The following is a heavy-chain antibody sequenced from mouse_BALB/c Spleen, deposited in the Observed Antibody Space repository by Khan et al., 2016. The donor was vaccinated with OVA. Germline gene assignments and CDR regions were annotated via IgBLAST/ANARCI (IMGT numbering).Heavy chain of an antibody. CDR1: GFSLSASGVS. CDR2: IYWDDDK. CDR3: ARRPRGVYSDYLFTY. J-gene: IGHJ3*01. D-gene: IGHD2-4*01. V-gene: IGHV8-12*01. Sequence: QVQLKESGPGLLQPSQTLSLTCSFSGFSLSASGVSVSWIRQPSGKGLEWLAHIYWDDDKHYNPSLKSRLTISKDTSRNQVFLKITSVDTADTATYYCARRPRGVYSDYLFTYWGQGTLVTVSA.